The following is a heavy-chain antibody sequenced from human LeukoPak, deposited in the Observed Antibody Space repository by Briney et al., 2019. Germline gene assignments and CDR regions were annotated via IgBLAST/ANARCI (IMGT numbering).Heavy chain of an antibody. CDR1: GFTFSSYG. J-gene: IGHJ3*02. D-gene: IGHD4-11*01. CDR3: ARDTDYAFDI. Sequence: GRSLRLSCAASGFTFSSYGMNWVRQAPGKGLEWVSYIRNSGDYITYADSVKGRFTMSRDNARKSLYLQMNSLRAEDTAVYYCARDTDYAFDIWGQGTMVTVSS. V-gene: IGHV3-21*01. CDR2: IRNSGDYI.